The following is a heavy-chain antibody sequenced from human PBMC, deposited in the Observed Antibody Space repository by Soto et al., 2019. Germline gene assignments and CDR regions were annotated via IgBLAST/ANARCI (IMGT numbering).Heavy chain of an antibody. CDR1: GFTFSSYA. D-gene: IGHD3-10*01. V-gene: IGHV3-23*01. CDR3: ARQGLWFGELVLTGWFDP. CDR2: ISGSGGST. J-gene: IGHJ5*02. Sequence: GGSLRLSCAASGFTFSSYAMSWVRQAPGKGLEWVSAISGSGGSTYYADSVKGRFTISRDNSKNTLYLQMNSLRAEDTAVYYCARQGLWFGELVLTGWFDPWGQGTLVTVSS.